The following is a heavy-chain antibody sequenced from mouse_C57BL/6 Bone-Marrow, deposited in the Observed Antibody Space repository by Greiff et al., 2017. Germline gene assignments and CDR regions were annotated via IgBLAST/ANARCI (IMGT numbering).Heavy chain of an antibody. CDR3: ARSGLLDY. CDR2: IDPNSGGT. CDR1: GYTFTSYW. Sequence: QVQLQQPGAELVKPGASVKLSCKASGYTFTSYWMHWVKQRPGRGLEWIGRIDPNSGGTKYNEKFKSKATLTVDKTSSTAYMQLSSRTSDDSSVYYCARSGLLDYWGQGTPLTVSS. V-gene: IGHV1-72*01. J-gene: IGHJ2*01. D-gene: IGHD3-2*02.